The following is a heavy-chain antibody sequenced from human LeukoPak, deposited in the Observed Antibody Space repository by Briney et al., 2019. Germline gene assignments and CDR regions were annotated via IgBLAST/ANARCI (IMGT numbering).Heavy chain of an antibody. CDR2: TYYRSKWKN. V-gene: IGHV6-1*01. Sequence: SQTLSLTCVISGDSVSSSSACWNWIRQSPSRGLEWLGRTYYRSKWKNDYAVSVKSRITVNPDTSKNQFSLHLKSVTPDDTAVYYCTRGGGGAEAAFDYWGQGTLVTVSS. D-gene: IGHD6-19*01. CDR3: TRGGGGAEAAFDY. J-gene: IGHJ4*02. CDR1: GDSVSSSSAC.